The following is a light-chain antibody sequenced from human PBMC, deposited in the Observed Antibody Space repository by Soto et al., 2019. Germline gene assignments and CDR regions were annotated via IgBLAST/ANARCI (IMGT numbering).Light chain of an antibody. J-gene: IGLJ1*01. CDR1: SGDIGSYNR. CDR3: SSYTNITTRACV. V-gene: IGLV2-14*01. CDR2: EVT. Sequence: QSALTQPASVSGSPGQSITISCTGTSGDIGSYNRVSWYQQHPGKAPKLIIYEVTDRPSGVSNRFSGSKSGNTASLTISGLQAGDEAEYYCSSYTNITTRACVFGTGTKVTVL.